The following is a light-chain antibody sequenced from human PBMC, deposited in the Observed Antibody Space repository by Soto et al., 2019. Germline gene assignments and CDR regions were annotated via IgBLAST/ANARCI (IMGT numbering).Light chain of an antibody. CDR2: DAS. CDR1: QSISSW. CDR3: QQANSFLPIT. V-gene: IGKV1-5*01. J-gene: IGKJ5*01. Sequence: DIQMTQSPSTLSASVGDRVTITCRASQSISSWLAWYQQKPGKAPKLLIYDASSLESGVPSRFSGSGSGTDFTLTISSLQPEDFATYYCQQANSFLPITFGQGTRLEIK.